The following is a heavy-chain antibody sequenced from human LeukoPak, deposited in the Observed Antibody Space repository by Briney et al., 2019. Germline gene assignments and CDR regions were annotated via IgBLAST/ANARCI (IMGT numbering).Heavy chain of an antibody. CDR2: ISALGGST. CDR3: AKDRGSSDYGISGRGRNCFDP. J-gene: IGHJ5*02. D-gene: IGHD5-12*01. CDR1: GFTFSNYA. V-gene: IGHV3-23*01. Sequence: GGSLRLSCAASGFTFSNYAMSWVRQAPGKGLEWVSGISALGGSTYYADSVKGRFTISRDSSKSTLYVQMNSLRAEDTAVYYCAKDRGSSDYGISGRGRNCFDPWGQGTLVTVSS.